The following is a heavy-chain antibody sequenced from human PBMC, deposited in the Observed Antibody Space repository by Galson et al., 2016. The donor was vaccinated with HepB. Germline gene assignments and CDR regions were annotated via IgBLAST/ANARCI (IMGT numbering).Heavy chain of an antibody. D-gene: IGHD1-26*01. V-gene: IGHV3-9*01. CDR1: GFIFKDYA. CDR3: AQDKASMSVGATNFQH. Sequence: SLRLSCAASGFIFKDYAMHWVRQAPGKALEWVSSLSWNSGSIGYADSVKGRFTISRDNAKNSLYLQMNSLRAEDTAFYYCAQDKASMSVGATNFQHWGQGTLVTVSS. J-gene: IGHJ1*01. CDR2: LSWNSGSI.